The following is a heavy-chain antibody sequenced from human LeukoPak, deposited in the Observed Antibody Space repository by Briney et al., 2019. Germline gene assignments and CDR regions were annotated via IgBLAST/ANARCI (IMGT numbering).Heavy chain of an antibody. D-gene: IGHD2-2*02. CDR1: GGSISSGGYY. CDR3: ARVGGGCSSTSCYIPHFDY. CDR2: IYYSGST. V-gene: IGHV4-31*03. Sequence: SSETLSLTCTVSGGSISSGGYYWSWIRQHPGKGLEWIGYIYYSGSTYYNPSLKSRVTISVDTSKNQFSLKLSSVTAADTAVYYCARVGGGCSSTSCYIPHFDYWGQGTLVTVSS. J-gene: IGHJ4*02.